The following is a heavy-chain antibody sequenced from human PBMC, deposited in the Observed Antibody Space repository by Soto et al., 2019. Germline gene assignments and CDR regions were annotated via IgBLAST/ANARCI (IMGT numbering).Heavy chain of an antibody. CDR2: ISSSSSTI. J-gene: IGHJ6*02. V-gene: IGHV3-48*02. CDR1: GFTFSSYS. D-gene: IGHD3-10*01. Sequence: GGSLRLSCAASGFTFSSYSMNWVRQAPGKGLEWVSYISSSSSTIYYADSVKGRFTISRDNAKNSLYLQMNSLRDEDTAVYYCASLPLWFGELLPYGMDVWGQGTTVTVSS. CDR3: ASLPLWFGELLPYGMDV.